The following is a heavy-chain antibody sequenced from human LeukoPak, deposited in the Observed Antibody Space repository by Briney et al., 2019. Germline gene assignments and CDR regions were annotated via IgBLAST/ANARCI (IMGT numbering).Heavy chain of an antibody. V-gene: IGHV3-33*01. D-gene: IGHD6-19*01. CDR2: IWYNGKNK. Sequence: PGRSLRLSCAASGLTFSTYAMHWVRQAPGKGLEYVAMIWYNGKNKHYADSVKGRFTISRDNSKNTLDLQMNSLRADDTAVYYCMRDPSNSGWAFDYWGQGTLVTVSS. J-gene: IGHJ4*02. CDR1: GLTFSTYA. CDR3: MRDPSNSGWAFDY.